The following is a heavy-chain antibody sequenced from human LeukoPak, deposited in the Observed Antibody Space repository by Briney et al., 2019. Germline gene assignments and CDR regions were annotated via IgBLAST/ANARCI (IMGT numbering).Heavy chain of an antibody. J-gene: IGHJ4*02. CDR3: APFRGYNYTFDY. V-gene: IGHV1-2*02. CDR1: GYTFTSYA. Sequence: GASVKVSCKASGYTFTSYAMNWMRQAPGQGVEWMGWINPNSGGTNYAQKFQGRVTVTRDTSITTAYMELSRLISDDTAVYYCAPFRGYNYTFDYWGQGTLVTVSS. CDR2: INPNSGGT. D-gene: IGHD5-18*01.